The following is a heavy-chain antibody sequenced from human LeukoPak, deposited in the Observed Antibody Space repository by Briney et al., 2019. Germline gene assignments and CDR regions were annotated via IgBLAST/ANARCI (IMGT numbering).Heavy chain of an antibody. CDR3: ASGAFDI. J-gene: IGHJ3*02. CDR1: GFTFSSYW. Sequence: PGGPLRLSCAASGFTFSSYWVHWVRKAPGKGLVWVSHINSDGSTTSYADSVKGRFTISRDNAKNTLYLQMNSLRAEDTAVYYCASGAFDIWGQGTMVTVSS. V-gene: IGHV3-74*01. CDR2: INSDGSTT.